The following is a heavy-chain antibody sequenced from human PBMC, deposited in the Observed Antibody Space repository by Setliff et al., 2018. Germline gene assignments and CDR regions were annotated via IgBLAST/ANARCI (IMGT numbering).Heavy chain of an antibody. Sequence: GASVKVSCKASGYTFTNYAMHWVRQAPGQRLEWMGWSNVGNDNTKYSQKFRGRVTITRDTSASTVYMELSSLRSEDTAMYYCARDGGGYYDSRTFDYWGQGTLVTVSS. J-gene: IGHJ4*02. CDR3: ARDGGGYYDSRTFDY. CDR1: GYTFTNYA. D-gene: IGHD3-22*01. CDR2: SNVGNDNT. V-gene: IGHV1-3*01.